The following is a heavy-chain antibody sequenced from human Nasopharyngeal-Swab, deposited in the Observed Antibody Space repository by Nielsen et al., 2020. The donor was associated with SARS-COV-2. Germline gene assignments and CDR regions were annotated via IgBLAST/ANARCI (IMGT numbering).Heavy chain of an antibody. CDR3: ARGSSSWYGLSYFDY. CDR2: IYTSGST. D-gene: IGHD6-13*01. Sequence: SETLSLTCTVSGGSISSGSYYWSWLRQPAGKGLEWIGRIYTSGSTNYNPSLKSRVTISVDTSKNQFSLKLSSVTAADTAVYYCARGSSSWYGLSYFDYWGQGTLVTVSS. J-gene: IGHJ4*02. V-gene: IGHV4-61*02. CDR1: GGSISSGSYY.